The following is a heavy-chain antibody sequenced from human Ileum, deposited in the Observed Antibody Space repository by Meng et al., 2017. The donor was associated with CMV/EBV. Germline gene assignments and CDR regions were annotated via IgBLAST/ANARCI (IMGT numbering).Heavy chain of an antibody. J-gene: IGHJ4*02. V-gene: IGHV3-73*01. CDR3: ATLGSSDQGARDY. CDR1: GFRLRGSG. Sequence: CGFRLRGSGLHWVPQGGGERLEWVRRSRNKAYRHAKGYDGPVEGRFTISRDDPKNTAYLQMNSLETDDTAVYYCATLGSSDQGARDYWGQGTLVTVSS. D-gene: IGHD1-26*01. CDR2: SRNKAYRHAK.